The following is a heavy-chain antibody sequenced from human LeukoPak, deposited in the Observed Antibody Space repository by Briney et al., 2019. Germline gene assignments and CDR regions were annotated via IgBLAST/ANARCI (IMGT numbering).Heavy chain of an antibody. CDR2: IPCSGTST. D-gene: IGHD5-12*01. CDR1: GFTFSCYA. V-gene: IGHV3-23*01. Sequence: PGRTLRLSSADSGFTFSCYAMSPACPAPAKGPHPPLAIPCSGTSTIYPDPVKGRLTISRDNSKNTLYLQMNSLRADDTAVYYCAKAVVERVATSYGMDVWGKGTTVTVSS. CDR3: AKAVVERVATSYGMDV. J-gene: IGHJ6*04.